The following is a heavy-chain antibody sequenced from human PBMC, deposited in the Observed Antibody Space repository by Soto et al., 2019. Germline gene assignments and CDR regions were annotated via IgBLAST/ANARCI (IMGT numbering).Heavy chain of an antibody. D-gene: IGHD3-16*01. J-gene: IGHJ6*02. CDR1: GGSFSGYY. Sequence: SETLSLTCAVYGGSFSGYYWSWIRQPPGKGLEWIGEINHSGSTNYNPSLKSRVTISVDTSKNQFSLKLSSVTAADTAVYYCGRGGGGVIRPNYYGRDVRGQGPPVTVSS. CDR3: GRGGGGVIRPNYYGRDV. V-gene: IGHV4-34*01. CDR2: INHSGST.